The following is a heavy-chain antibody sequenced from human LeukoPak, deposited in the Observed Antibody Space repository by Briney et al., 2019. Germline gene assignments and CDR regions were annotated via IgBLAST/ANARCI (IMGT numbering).Heavy chain of an antibody. D-gene: IGHD1-26*01. Sequence: ASVKVSCKASGYTFTSNGISWVRQAPGQGLEWMGWMNPNSGNTGYAQKFQGRVTMTRNTSISTAYMELSSLRSEDTAVYYCARAGVGATVTDYWGQGTLVTVSS. V-gene: IGHV1-8*01. CDR2: MNPNSGNT. CDR1: GYTFTSNG. J-gene: IGHJ4*02. CDR3: ARAGVGATVTDY.